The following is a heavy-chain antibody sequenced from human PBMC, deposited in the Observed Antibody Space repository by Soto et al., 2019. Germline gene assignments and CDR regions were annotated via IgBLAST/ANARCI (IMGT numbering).Heavy chain of an antibody. CDR1: GYTFTSYD. CDR2: MNPNSGNT. Sequence: ASVKVSCKASGYTFTSYDINWVRQATGQGLEWMGWMNPNSGNTGYAQKFQGRVTMTRNTSISTAYMELSSLRSEDTAVYYCARGHLPNEIAAHPSYYYYYYGMDVWGQGTTVTVSS. D-gene: IGHD6-6*01. CDR3: ARGHLPNEIAAHPSYYYYYYGMDV. V-gene: IGHV1-8*01. J-gene: IGHJ6*02.